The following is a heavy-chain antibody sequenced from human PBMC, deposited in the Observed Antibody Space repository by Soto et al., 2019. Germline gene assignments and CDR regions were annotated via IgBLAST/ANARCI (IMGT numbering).Heavy chain of an antibody. V-gene: IGHV1-69*01. CDR1: GGTLSDYA. Sequence: QVQLVQSGAEVKTPGSSVKVSCKASGGTLSDYAISWVRQAPGQGLEWMGGIMPTVDSANYAQNFQGRLTISADESPSTATLELSSLRSDDTAVYYCAVAAVREIMAQESSGMAVWGQGTTVIVSS. CDR3: AVAAVREIMAQESSGMAV. D-gene: IGHD3-10*01. CDR2: IMPTVDSA. J-gene: IGHJ6*02.